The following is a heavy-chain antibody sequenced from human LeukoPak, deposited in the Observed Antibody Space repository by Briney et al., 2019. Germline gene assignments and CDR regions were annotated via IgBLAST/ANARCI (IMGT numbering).Heavy chain of an antibody. CDR3: ASKRQWLYYFDY. CDR2: IFHTGAT. CDR1: GGSISSYY. D-gene: IGHD6-19*01. V-gene: IGHV4-59*12. J-gene: IGHJ4*02. Sequence: PSETLSLTCTVSGGSISSYYWSWIRQPPGKGLEWIGEIFHTGATNYNPSLKSRVTISVDKSKNQFSLKLSSVTAADTAVYYCASKRQWLYYFDYWGQGTLVTVSS.